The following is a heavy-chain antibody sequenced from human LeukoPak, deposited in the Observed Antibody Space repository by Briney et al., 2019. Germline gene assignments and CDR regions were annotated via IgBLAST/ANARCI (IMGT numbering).Heavy chain of an antibody. V-gene: IGHV4-59*08. Sequence: SETLSLTCTVSGGSISSYYWSWIRQPPGKGLEWMGYIYYSGSTNYNPSLKSRVTISVDTSENQFSLKLSSVTAADTAVYYCARHQSRATRGYFDYWGQGTLVTVSS. D-gene: IGHD5-12*01. CDR1: GGSISSYY. CDR3: ARHQSRATRGYFDY. CDR2: IYYSGST. J-gene: IGHJ4*02.